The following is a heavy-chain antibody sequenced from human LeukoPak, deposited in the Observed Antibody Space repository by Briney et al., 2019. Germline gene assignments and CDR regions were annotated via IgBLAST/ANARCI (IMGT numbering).Heavy chain of an antibody. Sequence: SQTVSLTCAISGDSVSGNRAVWNWIRQSPSRGLEWLGRTYYRSQWKNHYAESVRSRITINPDPSTHDFSPHLSSVPPEDPAVYHCARAAPGQSYFDHWRQRTLLTVSS. CDR3: ARAAPGQSYFDH. CDR2: TYYRSQWKN. D-gene: IGHD2-2*01. V-gene: IGHV6-1*01. J-gene: IGHJ4*02. CDR1: GDSVSGNRAV.